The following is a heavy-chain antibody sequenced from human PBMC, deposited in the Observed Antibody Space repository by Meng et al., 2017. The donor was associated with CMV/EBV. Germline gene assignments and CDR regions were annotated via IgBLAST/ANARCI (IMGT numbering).Heavy chain of an antibody. Sequence: GESLKISCAASGFMFSRYRMAWVRQAPGKGLEWISSISGDSNYKYDSDSLRGRFAISRDNAKNSLYLQLNSLSAEDTAVYYCARDGGYDSSGNRMGTFDYWGQGTLVTVSS. CDR2: ISGDSNYK. J-gene: IGHJ4*02. CDR1: GFMFSRYR. D-gene: IGHD3-22*01. CDR3: ARDGGYDSSGNRMGTFDY. V-gene: IGHV3-21*01.